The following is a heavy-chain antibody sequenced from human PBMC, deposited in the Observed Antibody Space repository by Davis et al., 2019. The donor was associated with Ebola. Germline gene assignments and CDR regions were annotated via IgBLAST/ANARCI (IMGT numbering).Heavy chain of an antibody. V-gene: IGHV3-73*01. Sequence: GESLKISCQGSGYMFAKYWIGWVRQASGKGLEWVGRIRSKANSYATAYAASVKGRFTISRDDSKNTAYLQMNSLKTEDTAVYYCTSPVGTADYWGQGTLVTVSS. CDR1: GYMFAKYW. CDR3: TSPVGTADY. D-gene: IGHD4-23*01. CDR2: IRSKANSYAT. J-gene: IGHJ4*02.